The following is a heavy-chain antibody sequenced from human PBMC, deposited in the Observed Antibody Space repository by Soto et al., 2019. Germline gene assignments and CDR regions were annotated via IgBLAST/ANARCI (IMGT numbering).Heavy chain of an antibody. CDR1: GYTLTELS. D-gene: IGHD1-1*01. V-gene: IGHV1-24*01. CDR2: FDPEDGET. J-gene: IGHJ4*02. CDR3: APLLGRDGYNYPPPFDY. Sequence: GTSVKVSCKVSGYTLTELSMHWVRQAPGKGLEWMGGFDPEDGETIYAKKFQGRVTMTEDTSTDTAYMELSSLRSEDTAVYYCAPLLGRDGYNYPPPFDYWGQGTLVTVSS.